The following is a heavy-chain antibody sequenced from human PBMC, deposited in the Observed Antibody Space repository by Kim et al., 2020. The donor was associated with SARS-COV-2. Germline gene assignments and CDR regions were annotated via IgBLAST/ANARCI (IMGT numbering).Heavy chain of an antibody. CDR2: IKSKTDGGTT. V-gene: IGHV3-15*01. J-gene: IGHJ4*02. D-gene: IGHD3-10*01. CDR3: TTDPGWELLWFGELLQY. Sequence: GGSLRLSCAASGFTFSNAWMSWVRQAPGKGLEWVGRIKSKTDGGTTDYAAPVKGRFTISRDDSKNTLYLQMNSLKTEDTAVYYCTTDPGWELLWFGELLQYWGQGTLVTVSS. CDR1: GFTFSNAW.